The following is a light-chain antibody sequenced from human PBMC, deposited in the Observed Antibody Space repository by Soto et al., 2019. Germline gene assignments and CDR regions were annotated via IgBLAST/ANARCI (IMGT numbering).Light chain of an antibody. Sequence: QSVLTQPPSVSGSPGQSVTISCTGTSSDVGKYDRVSWYQQPPGTAPKLIIYEVTNRPSGVPARFSGSKSGNTASLTISGLQAEDGADYYCSSYISTSRYVFGAGTKVTVL. J-gene: IGLJ1*01. CDR3: SSYISTSRYV. CDR2: EVT. CDR1: SSDVGKYDR. V-gene: IGLV2-18*02.